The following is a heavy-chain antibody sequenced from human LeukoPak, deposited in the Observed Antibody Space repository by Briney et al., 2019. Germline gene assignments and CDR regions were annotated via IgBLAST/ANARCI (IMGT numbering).Heavy chain of an antibody. CDR3: ARVSRWLQCFDY. J-gene: IGHJ4*02. CDR1: GGSFSGYY. V-gene: IGHV4-34*01. Sequence: SETLSLTCAVYGGSFSGYYWSWLRQPPGKGLEWIGEINHSGSTNYNPSLKSRVTISVDTSKNQFSLKLSPVTAADTAVYYCARVSRWLQCFDYWGQGTLVTVSS. D-gene: IGHD5-24*01. CDR2: INHSGST.